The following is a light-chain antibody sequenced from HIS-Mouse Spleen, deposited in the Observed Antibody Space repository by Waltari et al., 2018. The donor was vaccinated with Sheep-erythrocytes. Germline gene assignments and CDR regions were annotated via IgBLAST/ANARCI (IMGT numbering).Light chain of an antibody. CDR2: AAS. CDR3: QQANSFPIT. J-gene: IGKJ5*01. CDR1: QSLLHSNGYNY. V-gene: IGKV2-28*01. Sequence: DIVMTQSPLSLPVTPGEPASISCRSSQSLLHSNGYNYLDWYLQKPGKAPKHLIYAASSLQSGVPSRFSGSGSGTDFTLTISSLQPEDFATYYCQQANSFPITFGQGTRLEIK.